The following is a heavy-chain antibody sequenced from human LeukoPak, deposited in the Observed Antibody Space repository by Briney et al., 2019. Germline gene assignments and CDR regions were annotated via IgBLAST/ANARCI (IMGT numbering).Heavy chain of an antibody. D-gene: IGHD3-22*01. V-gene: IGHV3-33*06. J-gene: IGHJ4*02. CDR2: ISYDGRNR. Sequence: GGSLRLSCAVSGLTFHTYGMHWVRQAPGKGLEWVAVISYDGRNRYYADSVKGRFTISRDDSRNTLFLQMNRLRDEDTAVYYCAKEGRYYYDSSGLGYWGQGTLVTVSS. CDR1: GLTFHTYG. CDR3: AKEGRYYYDSSGLGY.